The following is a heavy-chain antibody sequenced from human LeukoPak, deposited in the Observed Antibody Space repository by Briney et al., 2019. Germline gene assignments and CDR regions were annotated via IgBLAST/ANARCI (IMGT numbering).Heavy chain of an antibody. Sequence: ASVKVSCKASRYTFTGYYMHWVRQAPGQGLEWMGWINPNSGGTNYAQKFQGRVTMTRDTSISTAYMELSRLRSDDTAVYYCARVPGYSSSWYYYYGMDVWGQGTTVTVSS. CDR2: INPNSGGT. J-gene: IGHJ6*02. CDR1: RYTFTGYY. CDR3: ARVPGYSSSWYYYYGMDV. V-gene: IGHV1-2*02. D-gene: IGHD6-13*01.